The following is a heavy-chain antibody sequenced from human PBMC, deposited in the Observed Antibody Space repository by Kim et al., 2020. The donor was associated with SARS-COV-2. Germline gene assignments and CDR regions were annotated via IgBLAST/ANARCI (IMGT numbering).Heavy chain of an antibody. Sequence: SQTLSLTCAVSGYSISSGYYWGWVRQPPEKGLEWIGSIYHNGGTYYSPSRKSRVTISVDTSKNQFSLKLTSVTAADTAVYYCARVWGSYDILTGYQYYFD. CDR1: GYSISSGYY. CDR3: ARVWGSYDILTGYQYYFD. J-gene: IGHJ4*01. D-gene: IGHD3-9*01. CDR2: IYHNGGT. V-gene: IGHV4-38-2*01.